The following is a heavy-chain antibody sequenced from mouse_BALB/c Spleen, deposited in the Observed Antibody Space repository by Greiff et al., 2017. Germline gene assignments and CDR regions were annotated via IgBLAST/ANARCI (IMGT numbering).Heavy chain of an antibody. D-gene: IGHD2-14*01. J-gene: IGHJ4*01. Sequence: QVQLKQSGPQLVRPGASVKISCKASGYSFTSYWMHWVKQRPGQGLEWIGMIDPSDSETRLNQKFKDKATLTVDKSSSTAYMQLSSPTSEDSAVYYCARRYDRYGMDYWGQGTSVTVSS. CDR2: IDPSDSET. CDR1: GYSFTSYW. CDR3: ARRYDRYGMDY. V-gene: IGHV1S126*01.